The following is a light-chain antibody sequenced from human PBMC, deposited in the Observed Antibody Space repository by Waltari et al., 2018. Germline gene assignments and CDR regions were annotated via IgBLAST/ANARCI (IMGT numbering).Light chain of an antibody. J-gene: IGKJ1*01. Sequence: EIVLTQSQGTLSLSPGEGATISCRASQSVGRTLAWYQQRPGQAPRLLMYGASSRAANIPDRFAGSGSGTDFSLTINRLEPEDFAVYYCQHYLRLPVSFGQGTKVEIK. CDR1: QSVGRT. CDR3: QHYLRLPVS. V-gene: IGKV3-20*01. CDR2: GAS.